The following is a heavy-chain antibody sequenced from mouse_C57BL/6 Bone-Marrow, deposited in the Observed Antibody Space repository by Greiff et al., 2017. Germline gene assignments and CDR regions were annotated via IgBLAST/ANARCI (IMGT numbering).Heavy chain of an antibody. J-gene: IGHJ3*01. D-gene: IGHD2-4*01. V-gene: IGHV1-59*01. Sequence: QVQLQQPGAELVRPGTSVKLSCKASGYTFTSYWMHWVKQRPGQGLEWIGVIEPSDSYTNYNQKFKGKATLTVDTSSSTAYMQLSSLTSEDSAVYYCARGLRRGGFAYWGQGTLVTVSA. CDR1: GYTFTSYW. CDR3: ARGLRRGGFAY. CDR2: IEPSDSYT.